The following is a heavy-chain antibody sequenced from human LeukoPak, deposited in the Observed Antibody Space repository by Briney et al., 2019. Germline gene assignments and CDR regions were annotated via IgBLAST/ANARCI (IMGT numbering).Heavy chain of an antibody. J-gene: IGHJ4*02. Sequence: TLSLTCTVSGGSISSGGYYWSWIRQHPGKGLEWIGYIYYSGSTYYNPSLKSRVTISVDTSKNQFSLKLSSVTAADTAVYYCAREVVLVRGVINDWGQGTLVTVSS. V-gene: IGHV4-31*03. CDR1: GGSISSGGYY. D-gene: IGHD3-10*01. CDR3: AREVVLVRGVIND. CDR2: IYYSGST.